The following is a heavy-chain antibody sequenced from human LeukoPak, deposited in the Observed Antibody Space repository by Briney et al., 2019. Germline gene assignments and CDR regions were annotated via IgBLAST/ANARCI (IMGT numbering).Heavy chain of an antibody. CDR2: INPNSGGT. Sequence: ASVKVSCKASGYTFTSYGISWVRQAPGQGLEWMGWINPNSGGTNYAQKFQGRVTMTRDTSISTAYMELSRLRSDDTAVYYCARGYCSSTSCYRPWFDPWGQGTLVTVSS. D-gene: IGHD2-2*01. CDR3: ARGYCSSTSCYRPWFDP. J-gene: IGHJ5*02. CDR1: GYTFTSYG. V-gene: IGHV1-2*02.